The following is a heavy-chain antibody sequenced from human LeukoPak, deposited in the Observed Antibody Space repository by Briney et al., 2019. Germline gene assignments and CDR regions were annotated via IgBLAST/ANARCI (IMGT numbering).Heavy chain of an antibody. D-gene: IGHD6-19*01. CDR1: GFTFSSYA. V-gene: IGHV3-30*04. CDR3: ARDGSLDSSGWLGGDY. CDR2: ISYDGSNK. J-gene: IGHJ4*02. Sequence: PGGSLRLSCAASGFTFSSYAMHWVRQAPGKGLEWVAVISYDGSNKYYADSVKGRFTISRDNSKNTLYLQMNSLRAEDTAVYYCARDGSLDSSGWLGGDYWGQGTLVTVSS.